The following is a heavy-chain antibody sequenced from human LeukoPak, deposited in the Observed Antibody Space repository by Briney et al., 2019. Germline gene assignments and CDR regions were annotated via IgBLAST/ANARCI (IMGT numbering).Heavy chain of an antibody. D-gene: IGHD3-16*01. CDR1: GFTFSDYY. Sequence: PEGSLRLSCAASGFTFSDYYMSWIRQAPGKGLEWVSYISSTGSTIYYADSVKGRLTTSRDNTKNTLYLQMDSLRAEDTAVYYCALSWGSYRVDAFDIWGQGTMVTVSS. J-gene: IGHJ3*02. CDR3: ALSWGSYRVDAFDI. CDR2: ISSTGSTI. V-gene: IGHV3-11*01.